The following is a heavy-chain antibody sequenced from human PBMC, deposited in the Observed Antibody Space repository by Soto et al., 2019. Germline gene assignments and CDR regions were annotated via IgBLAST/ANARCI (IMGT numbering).Heavy chain of an antibody. Sequence: SETLSLTCTVSGGSISSYYWSWIRQPPGKGLEWIGYIYYSGSTNYNPSLKSRVTISVDTSKNQFSLKLSSVTAADTAVYYCARGLLVSSSWTPRQVLEYYYYYGMDVWGQGTTVTVSS. V-gene: IGHV4-59*01. CDR2: IYYSGST. CDR1: GGSISSYY. D-gene: IGHD6-13*01. CDR3: ARGLLVSSSWTPRQVLEYYYYYGMDV. J-gene: IGHJ6*02.